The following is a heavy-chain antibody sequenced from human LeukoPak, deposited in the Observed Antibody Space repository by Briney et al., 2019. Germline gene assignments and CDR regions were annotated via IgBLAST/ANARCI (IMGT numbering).Heavy chain of an antibody. CDR1: GYSISGGYY. CDR2: IYHSGST. CDR3: ASEQIAAAGTLYYFDY. V-gene: IGHV4-38-2*01. Sequence: SETLSLTCAVSGYSISGGYYWGWIRQPPGKGLEWIGSIYHSGSTYYNPSLKSRVTISVDTSKNQFSLKLSSVTAADTAVYYCASEQIAAAGTLYYFDYWGQGTLVTVSS. J-gene: IGHJ4*02. D-gene: IGHD6-13*01.